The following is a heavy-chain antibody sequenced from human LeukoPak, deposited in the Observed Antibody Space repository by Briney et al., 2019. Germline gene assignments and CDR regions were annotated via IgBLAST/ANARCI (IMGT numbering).Heavy chain of an antibody. D-gene: IGHD3-22*01. V-gene: IGHV3-30-3*01. J-gene: IGHJ6*02. CDR1: GFTFSGYP. CDR3: ARDQGAYYYDSSGAHYYYYGMDV. Sequence: GGSPRLSCAASGFTFSGYPIHWVRQAPGKGLEWVAVISYDGSNKYYADSVKGRFTISRDNSKNTLYLQMNSLRAEDTAVYYCARDQGAYYYDSSGAHYYYYGMDVWGQGTTVTVSS. CDR2: ISYDGSNK.